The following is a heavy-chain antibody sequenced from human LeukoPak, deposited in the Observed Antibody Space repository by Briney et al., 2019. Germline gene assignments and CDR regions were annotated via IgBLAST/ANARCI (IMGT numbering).Heavy chain of an antibody. J-gene: IGHJ4*02. CDR3: ARAGSSGSVDY. CDR2: INQNRGEK. Sequence: PGGSLRLSCAASGFTFSNYWMSWVRQAPGKGLEWVANINQNRGEKYYVDSVRGRFTISRDNAKTSLYLKMSSLRAEDTSVYYSARAGSSGSVDYWGQGTLVTVSS. V-gene: IGHV3-7*04. CDR1: GFTFSNYW. D-gene: IGHD6-19*01.